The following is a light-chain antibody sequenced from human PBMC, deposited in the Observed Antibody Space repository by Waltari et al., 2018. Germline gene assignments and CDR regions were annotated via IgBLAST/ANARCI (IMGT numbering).Light chain of an antibody. V-gene: IGLV2-23*01. CDR2: EGS. Sequence: QQHPGEAPKLMVVEGSERRSAVSNRFSGSKSCNTASLTISGLQAEEEADDYCCSYAGSSTPNWVFGGGTKLTVL. J-gene: IGLJ3*02. CDR3: CSYAGSSTPNWV.